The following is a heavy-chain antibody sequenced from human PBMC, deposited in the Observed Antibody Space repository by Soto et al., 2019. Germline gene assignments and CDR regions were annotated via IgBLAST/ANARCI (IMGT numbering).Heavy chain of an antibody. D-gene: IGHD3-10*01. CDR3: ARNHYYGSGSEGYYYYYYGMDV. V-gene: IGHV4-34*01. Sequence: QVQLQQWGAGLLKPSETLSLTCAVYGGSFSGYYWSWIRQPPGKGLEWIGEINHSGSTNYNPSLQSRVTISVDTSKNQFSLKLSSVTAADTAVYYCARNHYYGSGSEGYYYYYYGMDVWGQGTTVTVSS. CDR1: GGSFSGYY. CDR2: INHSGST. J-gene: IGHJ6*02.